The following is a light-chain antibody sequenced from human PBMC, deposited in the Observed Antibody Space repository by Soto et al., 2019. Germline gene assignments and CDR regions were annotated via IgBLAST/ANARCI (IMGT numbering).Light chain of an antibody. Sequence: QSVLAPPASGSGSPGQSITISCTGTSSDVGGYNYVSWYQQHPGKAPKFIIYDVSNRPSGVSNRFSGSKSGNTASLTISGLQAEDEADYYCSSYTTSNTRQIVFGTGTKVTVL. CDR1: SSDVGGYNY. V-gene: IGLV2-14*01. J-gene: IGLJ1*01. CDR2: DVS. CDR3: SSYTTSNTRQIV.